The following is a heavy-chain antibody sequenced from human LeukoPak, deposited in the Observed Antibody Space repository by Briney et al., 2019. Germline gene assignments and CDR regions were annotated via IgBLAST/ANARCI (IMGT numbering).Heavy chain of an antibody. J-gene: IGHJ4*02. Sequence: GGSLRLSCAASGFTFSSYGMHWVRQALGKGLEWVAFIRYDGSNKYYADSVKGRFTISRDNSKNTLYLQMNSLRAEDTAVYYCAKDHVGATDFDYWGQGTLVTVSS. V-gene: IGHV3-30*02. D-gene: IGHD1-26*01. CDR1: GFTFSSYG. CDR2: IRYDGSNK. CDR3: AKDHVGATDFDY.